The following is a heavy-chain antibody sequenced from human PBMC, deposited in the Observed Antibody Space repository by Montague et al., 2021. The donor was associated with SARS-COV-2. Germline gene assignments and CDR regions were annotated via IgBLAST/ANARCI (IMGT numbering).Heavy chain of an antibody. CDR2: IYYSGST. D-gene: IGHD1-26*01. Sequence: SQTLSLTCTVSGGSISSSSYYWGLIRQPPGKGLEWIGSIYYSGSTYYNPSLKSRVTISVDTSKNQFSLTLSSVTAADTAVYYCVEIVGAADYWGQGTLVTVSS. CDR1: GGSISSSSYY. J-gene: IGHJ4*02. CDR3: VEIVGAADY. V-gene: IGHV4-39*01.